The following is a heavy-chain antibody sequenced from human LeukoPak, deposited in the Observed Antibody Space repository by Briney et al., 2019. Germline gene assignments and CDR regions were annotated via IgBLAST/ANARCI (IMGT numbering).Heavy chain of an antibody. V-gene: IGHV3-48*03. CDR2: ISSSGSTI. J-gene: IGHJ4*02. CDR3: ARGPGAYSGYDYDY. CDR1: GFTFSSYE. D-gene: IGHD5-12*01. Sequence: GGSLRLSCAASGFTFSSYEMNCVRQTPGKGLEWVSYISSSGSTIYYADSVKGRFTISRDNAKNSLYLQMNSLRAEDTAVYYCARGPGAYSGYDYDYWGQGTLVTVSS.